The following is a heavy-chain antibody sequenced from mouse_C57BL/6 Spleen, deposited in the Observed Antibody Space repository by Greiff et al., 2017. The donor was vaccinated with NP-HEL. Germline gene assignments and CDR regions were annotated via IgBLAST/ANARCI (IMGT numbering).Heavy chain of an antibody. D-gene: IGHD2-4*01. Sequence: EVQLVESEGGLVQPGSSMKLSCTASGFTFSDYYMAWVRQVPEKGLEWVANINYDGSSTYYLDSLKSRFIISRDNAKNILYLQMSSLKSEDTATYYCAREGDYDDGFDYWGQGTTLTVSS. CDR2: INYDGSST. V-gene: IGHV5-16*01. J-gene: IGHJ2*01. CDR1: GFTFSDYY. CDR3: AREGDYDDGFDY.